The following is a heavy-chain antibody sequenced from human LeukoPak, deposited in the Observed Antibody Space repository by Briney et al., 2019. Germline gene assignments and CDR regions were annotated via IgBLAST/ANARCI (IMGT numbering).Heavy chain of an antibody. Sequence: GGSLRLSCAASGFTFDDYTMHWVRQAPGKGLEWVSLISWDGGSTYYADSVKGRFTISRDNSKNSLYLQMNSLRAEDTALYYCAKDGYSSSNLYYYYGMDVWGQGTTVTVSS. CDR2: ISWDGGST. D-gene: IGHD6-13*01. CDR3: AKDGYSSSNLYYYYGMDV. V-gene: IGHV3-43*01. CDR1: GFTFDDYT. J-gene: IGHJ6*02.